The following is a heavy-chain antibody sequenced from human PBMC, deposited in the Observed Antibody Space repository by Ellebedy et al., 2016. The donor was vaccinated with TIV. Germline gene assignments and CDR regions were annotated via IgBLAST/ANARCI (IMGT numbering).Heavy chain of an antibody. CDR3: ARYQGDDDDVYQYGMDI. CDR1: GYSFTSYW. Sequence: GESLKISCKGSGYSFTSYWIGWVRQMPGKGLEWMGIIYPGDSDTRYSPSFQGQVTISADKSINTAYVQWSSLKASDSAIFYCARYQGDDDDVYQYGMDIWGQGTTVTVFS. J-gene: IGHJ6*02. V-gene: IGHV5-51*01. CDR2: IYPGDSDT. D-gene: IGHD2-2*01.